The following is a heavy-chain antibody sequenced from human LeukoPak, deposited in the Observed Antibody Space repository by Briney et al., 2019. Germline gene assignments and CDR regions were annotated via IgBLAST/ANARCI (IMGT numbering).Heavy chain of an antibody. D-gene: IGHD5-18*01. J-gene: IGHJ4*02. CDR1: GFRFSSYS. Sequence: GGSLRLSCAASGFRFSSYSMNWVRQAPGKGLEWVSCITSSSSTLYYADSVKGRFTISRDNAKNSLYLQMNSLRAEDTAVYYCAKDTSMVTGYYFDYWGQGTLVTVSS. CDR2: ITSSSSTL. V-gene: IGHV3-48*01. CDR3: AKDTSMVTGYYFDY.